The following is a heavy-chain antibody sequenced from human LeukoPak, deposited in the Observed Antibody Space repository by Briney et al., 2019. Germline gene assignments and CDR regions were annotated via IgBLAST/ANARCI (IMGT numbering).Heavy chain of an antibody. CDR2: IYYSGST. D-gene: IGHD2-21*02. CDR1: GGSISSYY. Sequence: SETLSLTCTVSGGSISSYYWSWIRQPPGEGVEWIGYIYYSGSTNYNPSLKSRVTISVDTSKNQFSLKLSSVTAADTAVYYCARHDYDFRRGGIVVVTAIDYWGQGTLVTVSS. J-gene: IGHJ4*02. CDR3: ARHDYDFRRGGIVVVTAIDY. V-gene: IGHV4-59*08.